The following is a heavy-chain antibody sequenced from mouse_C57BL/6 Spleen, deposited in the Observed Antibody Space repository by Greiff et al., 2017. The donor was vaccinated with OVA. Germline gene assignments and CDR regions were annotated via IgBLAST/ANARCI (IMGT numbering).Heavy chain of an antibody. Sequence: EVQLVESEGGLVQPGSSMKLSCTASGFTFSDYYMAWVRQVPEKGLEWVANINYDGSSTYYLDSLKSRFIISRDNAKNILYLQMSSLKSEDTATYYCASLRRDYAMDYWGQGTSVTVSS. CDR1: GFTFSDYY. D-gene: IGHD2-12*01. CDR3: ASLRRDYAMDY. J-gene: IGHJ4*01. V-gene: IGHV5-16*01. CDR2: INYDGSST.